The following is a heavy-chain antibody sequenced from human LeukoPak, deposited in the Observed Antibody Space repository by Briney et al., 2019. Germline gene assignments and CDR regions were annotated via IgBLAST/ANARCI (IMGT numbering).Heavy chain of an antibody. CDR3: AKVPVASLYYYYYMDV. CDR2: ISGSGGSA. CDR1: GITLSNYG. V-gene: IGHV3-23*01. J-gene: IGHJ6*03. Sequence: GGSLRLSCAVSGITLSNYGMSWVRQAPGKGPEWVAGISGSGGSAYYADAVKGRFTISRDNPKNTLYLQMNSLRAEDTAVYYCAKVPVASLYYYYYMDVWGKGTTVTVSS. D-gene: IGHD3-10*01.